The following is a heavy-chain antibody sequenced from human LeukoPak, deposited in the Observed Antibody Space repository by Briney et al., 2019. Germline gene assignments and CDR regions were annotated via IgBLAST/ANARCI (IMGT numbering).Heavy chain of an antibody. V-gene: IGHV4-59*08. CDR2: IYYSGST. J-gene: IGHJ5*02. Sequence: KASETLSLTCTVSGGSISSYYWSWIRQPPGKGLEWIGYIYYSGSTNYNPSLKSRVTISVDTSKNQFSLKLSSVTAADTAVYYCARVFSGSYYGWFDPWGQGTLVTVSS. CDR3: ARVFSGSYYGWFDP. D-gene: IGHD3-10*02. CDR1: GGSISSYY.